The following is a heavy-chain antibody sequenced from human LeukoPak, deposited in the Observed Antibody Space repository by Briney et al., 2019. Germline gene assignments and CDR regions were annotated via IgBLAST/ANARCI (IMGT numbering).Heavy chain of an antibody. J-gene: IGHJ4*02. CDR2: ISYDGSNK. D-gene: IGHD5-12*01. Sequence: GRSLRLSCAASGFTFSSYGMHWVRQAPGKGLEWVAVISYDGSNKYYADSVKDRFTISRDNSKNTLYLQMNSLRAEDTAVYYCARDLFHFASGYDVDYWGQGTVVTVSS. CDR3: ARDLFHFASGYDVDY. V-gene: IGHV3-30*03. CDR1: GFTFSSYG.